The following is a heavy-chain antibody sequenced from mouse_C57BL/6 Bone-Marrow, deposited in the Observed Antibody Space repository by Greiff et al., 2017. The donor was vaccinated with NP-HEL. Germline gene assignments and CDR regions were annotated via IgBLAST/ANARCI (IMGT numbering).Heavy chain of an antibody. CDR2: IHPNSGST. V-gene: IGHV1-64*01. D-gene: IGHD3-2*02. CDR3: VGRQLRPFDY. CDR1: GYTFTSYW. Sequence: QVQLQQPGAELVKPGASVKLSCKASGYTFTSYWMHWLKQRPGQGLEWIGMIHPNSGSTNYNEKFKSKATLTVDKSSSTAYMQLSSLTSEDSAVYYCVGRQLRPFDYWGQGTTLTVSS. J-gene: IGHJ2*01.